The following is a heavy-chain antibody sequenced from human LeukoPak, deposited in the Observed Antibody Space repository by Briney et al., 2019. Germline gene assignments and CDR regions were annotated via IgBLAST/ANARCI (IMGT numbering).Heavy chain of an antibody. CDR3: AASIAAAGTNYYYYGMDV. CDR1: GYTLTELS. Sequence: ASVKVSCKVSGYTLTELSMHWVRQAPGKGLEWMGGFDPEDGETIYAQKFQGRVTMTEDTSTDTAYMELSSLRPEDTAVYYCAASIAAAGTNYYYYGMDVWGQGTTVTVSS. CDR2: FDPEDGET. V-gene: IGHV1-24*01. D-gene: IGHD6-13*01. J-gene: IGHJ6*02.